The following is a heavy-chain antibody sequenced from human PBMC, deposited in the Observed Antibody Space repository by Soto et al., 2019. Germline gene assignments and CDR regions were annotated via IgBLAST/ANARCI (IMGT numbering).Heavy chain of an antibody. J-gene: IGHJ6*02. D-gene: IGHD3-16*01. CDR3: ARSAYHLGYYYGMGV. V-gene: IGHV4-59*01. CDR2: IYYSGST. Sequence: LSLTCTVSGGSISSYYWSWTRQPPGKGLEWIGNIYYSGSTNYNPSLKSRVTISIDTSKNQFSLKLSSVTAADTAVYFCARSAYHLGYYYGMGVWGQGTTVTVSS. CDR1: GGSISSYY.